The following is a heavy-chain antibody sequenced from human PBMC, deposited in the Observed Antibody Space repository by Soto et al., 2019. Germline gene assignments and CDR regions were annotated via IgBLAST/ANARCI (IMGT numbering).Heavy chain of an antibody. CDR3: ARDLGVGAAGRGYYYYYGMDV. D-gene: IGHD6-13*01. V-gene: IGHV3-7*03. CDR1: GFTFSSYW. J-gene: IGHJ6*02. Sequence: PVGSLRLSCVASGFTFSSYWMSWVRQAPGKGLEWVANIKHDGSEKYFVDSVKGRFSISRHNAKNSLFLQMNYLRAEDTALYYCARDLGVGAAGRGYYYYYGMDVWGQGTTVTVSS. CDR2: IKHDGSEK.